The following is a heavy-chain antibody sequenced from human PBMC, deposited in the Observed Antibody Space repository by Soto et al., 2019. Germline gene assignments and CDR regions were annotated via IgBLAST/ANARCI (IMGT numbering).Heavy chain of an antibody. V-gene: IGHV3-33*01. CDR1: GFTFSSYG. J-gene: IGHJ4*02. Sequence: GGSLRLSCAASGFTFSSYGMHWVRQAPGKGLEWVAVIWYDGSNKYNADYVKGRFTISRDNSKNTLYLQMNSLRAEDTAVYYCARDYAAWVAARRGPDYWGQGTLVTVSS. CDR2: IWYDGSNK. D-gene: IGHD6-6*01. CDR3: ARDYAAWVAARRGPDY.